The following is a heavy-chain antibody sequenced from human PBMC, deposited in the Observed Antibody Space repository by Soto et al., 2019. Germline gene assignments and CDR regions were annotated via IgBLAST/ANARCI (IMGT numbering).Heavy chain of an antibody. V-gene: IGHV1-69*13. J-gene: IGHJ4*02. CDR3: ASGGRITIFGVAQHTFDY. Sequence: ASVKVSCKASGGTFSSYAISWVRQAPGQGLEWMGGIIPIFGTANYAQKFQGRVTITADESTSTAYMELSSLRSEDTAVYYCASGGRITIFGVAQHTFDYWGQGTLVTVSS. CDR1: GGTFSSYA. D-gene: IGHD3-3*01. CDR2: IIPIFGTA.